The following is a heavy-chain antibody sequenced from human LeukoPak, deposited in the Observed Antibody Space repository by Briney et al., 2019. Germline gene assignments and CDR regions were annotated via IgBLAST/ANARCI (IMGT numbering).Heavy chain of an antibody. Sequence: SETLSLTCTVSGGSISSYYWSWIRLPAGKGLEWIGYIYHSGSTYYNPSLKSRVTISVDRSKNQFSLKLSSVTAADTAVYYCARDSSLDIWGQGTMVTVSS. CDR1: GGSISSYY. J-gene: IGHJ3*02. CDR3: ARDSSLDI. D-gene: IGHD2-2*01. V-gene: IGHV4-59*12. CDR2: IYHSGST.